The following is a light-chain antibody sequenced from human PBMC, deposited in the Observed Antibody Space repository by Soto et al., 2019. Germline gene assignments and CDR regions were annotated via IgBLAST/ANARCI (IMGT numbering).Light chain of an antibody. CDR3: QKYESVPLT. CDR1: QDIDNY. CDR2: AAS. Sequence: DLQMTQSPSSLSASKGDRVTITCRASQDIDNYLAWYQQRPGKVPKLLIYAASTLQSGVPSRFSGSGSGTEFTLTISSLQPEDVATYYCQKYESVPLTFGGGTRVEIK. J-gene: IGKJ4*01. V-gene: IGKV1-27*01.